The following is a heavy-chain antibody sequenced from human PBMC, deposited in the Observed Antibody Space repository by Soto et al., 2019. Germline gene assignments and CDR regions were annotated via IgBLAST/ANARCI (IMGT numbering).Heavy chain of an antibody. CDR2: VHPSGNT. CDR3: XXXXXXXXXXX. CDR1: GGSFSSSPGYY. J-gene: IGHJ4*02. V-gene: IGHV4-39*01. Sequence: QLQLQESGPGLVKPSETLSLTCTVSGGSFSSSPGYYWGWMRQPPGKGLEWIGTVHPSGNTYYNXXXXXXXXXXXXXXXXXXXXXXXXXXXXXXXXXXXXXXXXXXXXXXWGQGTLVTASS.